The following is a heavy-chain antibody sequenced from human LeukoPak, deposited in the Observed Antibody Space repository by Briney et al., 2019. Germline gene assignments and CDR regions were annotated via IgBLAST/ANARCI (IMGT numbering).Heavy chain of an antibody. J-gene: IGHJ4*02. CDR2: IHYSGST. CDR3: ARHGIRGSYHFDY. D-gene: IGHD1-26*01. CDR1: GGSISSSSYY. V-gene: IGHV4-39*01. Sequence: SETLSLTCTVSGGSISSSSYYWGWIRQPPGKGLEWIGSIHYSGSTYYNPSLKSRVTISVDTSKSQFSLKVSSVTAADTAVYYCARHGIRGSYHFDYWGQGTLVTVSS.